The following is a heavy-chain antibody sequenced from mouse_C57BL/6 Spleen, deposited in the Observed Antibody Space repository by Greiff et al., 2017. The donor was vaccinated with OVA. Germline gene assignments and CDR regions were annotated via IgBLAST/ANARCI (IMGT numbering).Heavy chain of an antibody. CDR2: ISDGGSYT. CDR3: ARDGEGGSSYVDWYFDV. D-gene: IGHD1-1*01. Sequence: EVMLVESGGGLVKPGGSLKLSCAASGFTFSSYAMSWVRQTPEKRLEWVATISDGGSYTYYPDNVKGRFTISRDNAKNNLYLQMSHLKSEDTAMYYCARDGEGGSSYVDWYFDVWGTGTTVTVSS. J-gene: IGHJ1*03. CDR1: GFTFSSYA. V-gene: IGHV5-4*01.